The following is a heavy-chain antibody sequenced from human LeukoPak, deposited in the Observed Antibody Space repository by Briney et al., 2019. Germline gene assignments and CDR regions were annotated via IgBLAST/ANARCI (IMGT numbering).Heavy chain of an antibody. CDR3: AREVPSHSSGWYYFDY. V-gene: IGHV3-30*02. D-gene: IGHD6-19*01. CDR2: IRYDGSNK. Sequence: GGSLRLSCAASGFTFSSYGMHWVRQAPGKGLEWVAFIRYDGSNKYYADSVKGRFTISRDNSKNTLYLQMNSLRAEDTAVYYCAREVPSHSSGWYYFDYWGQGTLVTVSS. CDR1: GFTFSSYG. J-gene: IGHJ4*02.